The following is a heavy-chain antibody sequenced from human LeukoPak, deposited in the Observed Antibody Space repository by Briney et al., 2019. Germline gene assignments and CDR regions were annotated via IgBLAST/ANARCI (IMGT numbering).Heavy chain of an antibody. J-gene: IGHJ4*02. CDR3: ARVAMVRGRVYFDY. CDR1: GYTFTSYD. V-gene: IGHV1-8*02. CDR2: MNPNSGNT. D-gene: IGHD3-10*01. Sequence: GASVKVSCKASGYTFTSYDINWVRQATGQGLEWMGWMNPNSGNTGYAQKFQGRVTMTRNTSISTAYMELSSLRSEDTAVYYCARVAMVRGRVYFDYWGQGTLVTVSS.